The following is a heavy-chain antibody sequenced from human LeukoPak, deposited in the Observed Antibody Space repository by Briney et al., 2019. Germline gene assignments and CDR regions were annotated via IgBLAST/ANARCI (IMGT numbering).Heavy chain of an antibody. CDR1: RGTFSTYA. CDR3: ARASTDSGYAMNFDY. D-gene: IGHD5-12*01. V-gene: IGHV1-69*13. J-gene: IGHJ4*02. CDR2: IIPIFGTA. Sequence: SVKLSCKPSRGTFSTYAISWVRQAPGHGLEWIGGIIPIFGTANYAQKFQGRVTITADESTSKAYMELSSLRSEDTAVYYCARASTDSGYAMNFDYWGQGTLVTVSS.